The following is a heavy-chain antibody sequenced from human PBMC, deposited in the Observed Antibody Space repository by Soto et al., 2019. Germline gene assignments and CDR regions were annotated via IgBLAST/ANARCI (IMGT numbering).Heavy chain of an antibody. CDR1: GFTFSNYA. CDR2: ITGSGGGT. J-gene: IGHJ4*02. CDR3: AKRPPTAVGFDY. V-gene: IGHV3-23*01. Sequence: EVQLLESGGGLVQPGGSLRLSCAASGFTFSNYAMTWVRQAPGKGLEWVSVITGSGGGTYFVDSVKGRFTISRDNSKNTVYLQMNSLRADDTAVHYCAKRPPTAVGFDYWGQGTLVTVSS. D-gene: IGHD6-19*01.